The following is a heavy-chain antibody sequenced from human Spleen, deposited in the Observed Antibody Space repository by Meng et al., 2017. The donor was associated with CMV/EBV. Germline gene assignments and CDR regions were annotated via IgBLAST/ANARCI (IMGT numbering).Heavy chain of an antibody. Sequence: SETLSLTCTVSGGSISSSSYYWGWIRQPPGKGLEWIGSIYYSGSTYYNPSLKSRVTISVDTSKNQFSLKLSSVTAADTAVYYCARGGYCGGDCYLNWFDPWGQGTLVTVSS. CDR2: IYYSGST. CDR1: GGSISSSSYY. D-gene: IGHD2-21*01. CDR3: ARGGYCGGDCYLNWFDP. J-gene: IGHJ5*02. V-gene: IGHV4-39*07.